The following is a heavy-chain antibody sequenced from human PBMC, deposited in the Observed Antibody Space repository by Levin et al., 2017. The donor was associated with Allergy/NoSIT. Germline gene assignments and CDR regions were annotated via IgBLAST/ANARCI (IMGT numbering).Heavy chain of an antibody. CDR2: ISTSSNYI. CDR1: GFTFSNYN. CDR3: ARGGVPDY. J-gene: IGHJ4*02. D-gene: IGHD2-8*01. V-gene: IGHV3-21*01. Sequence: KTGGSLRLSCAASGFTFSNYNMNWVRQAPGKGLEWVSSISTSSNYIYYADSVRGRFTISRDNAKNSLYLQMNSLRAEDTAVYYCARGGVPDYWGQGTLVTVSS.